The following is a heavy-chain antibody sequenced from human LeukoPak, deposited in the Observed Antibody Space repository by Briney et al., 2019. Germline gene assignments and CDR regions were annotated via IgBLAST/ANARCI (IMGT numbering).Heavy chain of an antibody. CDR2: IYSGGST. D-gene: IGHD3-22*01. CDR1: GFTVSSNY. V-gene: IGHV3-66*01. CDR3: ARDKPEDYYDSSGYLPFDL. J-gene: IGHJ2*01. Sequence: GGSLRLSCAASGFTVSSNYMSWVRQAPGKGLEWVSVIYSGGSTYYADSVKGRFTISRDNSKNTLYLQMNSLRAEDTAVYYCARDKPEDYYDSSGYLPFDLWGRGTLVTVSS.